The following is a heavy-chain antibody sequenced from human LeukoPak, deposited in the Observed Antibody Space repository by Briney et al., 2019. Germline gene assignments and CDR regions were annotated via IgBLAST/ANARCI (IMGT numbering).Heavy chain of an antibody. D-gene: IGHD6-19*01. V-gene: IGHV3-21*06. CDR1: GFTFSSYG. J-gene: IGHJ4*02. CDR2: ITPTGSSK. CDR3: ARDSRGWSRDF. Sequence: PGGSLRLSCAASGFTFSSYGMSWVRQAPGKGLEWVSTITPTGSSKFYPDSIKGRFTVSRDDAKSSLYLEMNSLRAEDTAVYYCARDSRGWSRDFWGQGTLVTVSS.